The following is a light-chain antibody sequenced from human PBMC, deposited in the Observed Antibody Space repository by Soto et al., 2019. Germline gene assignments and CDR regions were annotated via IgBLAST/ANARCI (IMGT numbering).Light chain of an antibody. CDR2: KDS. CDR1: ALPKQY. J-gene: IGLJ2*01. V-gene: IGLV3-25*03. Sequence: SYELTQPPSVSVSPGQTARITCSGDALPKQYAYWYQQKPGQAPVLVIYKDSERPSGIPERFSGFSSGTTVTLTISGVQAEDEADYYCQSADSSGTYRRLVFGGGTKVTVL. CDR3: QSADSSGTYRRLV.